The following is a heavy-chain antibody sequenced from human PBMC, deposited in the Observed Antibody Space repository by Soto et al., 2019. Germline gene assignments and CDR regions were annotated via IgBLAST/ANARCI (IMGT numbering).Heavy chain of an antibody. CDR3: ARPRTVTYYYDSSGPGYFDY. V-gene: IGHV4-39*01. CDR1: GGSISSSSYY. CDR2: IYYSGST. D-gene: IGHD3-22*01. Sequence: SETLSLTCTVSGGSISSSSYYWGWIRQPPGKGLEWIGSIYYSGSTYYNPSLKSRVTISVDTSKNQFSLKLSSVTAADTAVYYCARPRTVTYYYDSSGPGYFDYWGQGTLVTVSS. J-gene: IGHJ4*02.